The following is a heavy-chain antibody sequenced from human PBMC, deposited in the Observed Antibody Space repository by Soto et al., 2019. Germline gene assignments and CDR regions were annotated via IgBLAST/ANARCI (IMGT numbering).Heavy chain of an antibody. D-gene: IGHD1-7*01. V-gene: IGHV3-33*01. J-gene: IGHJ6*02. Sequence: QVQLVESGGGVVQPGRSLRLSCAASGFTFSSYGMHWVRQAPGKGLEWVAVIWYDGSNKYYADSVKGRFTISRDNSKNTLYLQMNSLRAEDTAVYYCARDRTGTALYYYYGMDVWGQGTTVTVSS. CDR3: ARDRTGTALYYYYGMDV. CDR2: IWYDGSNK. CDR1: GFTFSSYG.